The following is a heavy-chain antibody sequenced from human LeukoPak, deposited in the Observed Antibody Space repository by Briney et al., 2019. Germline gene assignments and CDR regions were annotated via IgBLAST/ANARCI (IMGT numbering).Heavy chain of an antibody. CDR3: ARLCIRYSSSWCPFDY. J-gene: IGHJ4*02. Sequence: SETLSLTCTVSGGSISSSSYYWGWIRQPPGKGLEWIGNIYYTGSSYYNPSLKSRVTISVDTSKNQFSLKLSSVTAADTAVYYCARLCIRYSSSWCPFDYWGQGTLVTVSS. D-gene: IGHD6-13*01. CDR2: IYYTGSS. CDR1: GGSISSSSYY. V-gene: IGHV4-39*01.